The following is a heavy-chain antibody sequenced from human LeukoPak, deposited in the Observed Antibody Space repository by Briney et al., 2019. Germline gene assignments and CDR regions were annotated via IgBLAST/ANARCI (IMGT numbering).Heavy chain of an antibody. V-gene: IGHV4-31*03. CDR2: IYYSGST. CDR3: ARTGSGRALDY. D-gene: IGHD3-10*01. CDR1: GGSISSGGYY. Sequence: SQTLSLTCTVSGGSISSGGYYWSWIRQHPGKGPEWIGYIYYSGSTYYNPSLKSRVSISADTSKNQFSLKLSSLTAADTAVFYCARTGSGRALDYWGQGTLVTVSS. J-gene: IGHJ4*02.